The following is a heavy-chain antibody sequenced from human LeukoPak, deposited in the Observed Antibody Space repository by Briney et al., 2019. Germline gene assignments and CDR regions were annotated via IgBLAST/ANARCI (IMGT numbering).Heavy chain of an antibody. V-gene: IGHV3-48*01. Sequence: GGSLRLSCAASGFTFSSYSMNWVRQAPGKGLEWVSYISSSSSTIYYADSVKGRFTISRDNAKNSLYLQMNSLGAEDTAVYYCARARSYYDSSGYQAYWGQGTLVTVSS. D-gene: IGHD3-22*01. CDR3: ARARSYYDSSGYQAY. J-gene: IGHJ4*02. CDR1: GFTFSSYS. CDR2: ISSSSSTI.